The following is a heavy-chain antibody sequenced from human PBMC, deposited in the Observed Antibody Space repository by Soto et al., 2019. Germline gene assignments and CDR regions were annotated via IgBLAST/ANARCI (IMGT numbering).Heavy chain of an antibody. D-gene: IGHD3-9*01. CDR2: IYYSGST. J-gene: IGHJ4*02. CDR1: GGSISSSSYY. CDR3: ARLEGLATISYYFDY. V-gene: IGHV4-39*01. Sequence: SETLSLTCTVSGGSISSSSYYWGWIRQPPGKGLEWIGSIYYSGSTYYNPSLKSRVTISVDKSKNQFSLKLSSVTAADTAVYYCARLEGLATISYYFDYWGRGTLVTVSS.